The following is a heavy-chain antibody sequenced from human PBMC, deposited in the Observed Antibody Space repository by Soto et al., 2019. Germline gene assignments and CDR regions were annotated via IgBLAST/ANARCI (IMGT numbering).Heavy chain of an antibody. J-gene: IGHJ6*02. V-gene: IGHV3-23*01. CDR2: ISASGGST. CDR1: GFRFNNFA. Sequence: GGSLRLSYAASGFRFNNFAMSWVRHAPGRGLEWVSTISASGGSTSYADSVKGRFTISRDNSKNTLYLQMNSLSAEDTAVYYCAKDHTVYSGYDYYYGMDVWGQGTTVTVSS. D-gene: IGHD1-26*01. CDR3: AKDHTVYSGYDYYYGMDV.